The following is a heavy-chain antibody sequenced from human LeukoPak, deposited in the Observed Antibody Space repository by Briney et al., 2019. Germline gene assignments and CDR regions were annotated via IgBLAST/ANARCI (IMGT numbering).Heavy chain of an antibody. J-gene: IGHJ4*02. CDR3: ARDHTGAYNVDS. V-gene: IGHV3-30*04. D-gene: IGHD7-27*01. Sequence: PERSLRLSCAASGFIFSYYAMHWLRQAPGEGLEWVAVISYDGSKKYYGDSVKGRFTISRDNSKNTLYLQMNSLRGEDTAVYYCARDHTGAYNVDSWGQGTLVTVSS. CDR2: ISYDGSKK. CDR1: GFIFSYYA.